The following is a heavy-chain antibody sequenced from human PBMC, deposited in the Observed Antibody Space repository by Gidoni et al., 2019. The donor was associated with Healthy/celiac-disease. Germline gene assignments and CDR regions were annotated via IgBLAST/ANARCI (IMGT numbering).Heavy chain of an antibody. Sequence: QLQLQESGPGLVKPSETLSLTCTVSGGSISSSSYYWGWIRQPPGKGLEWIGSSDYSGSTYYNPSLKSRVTISVDTSKNQFSLKLSSVTAADTAVYYCARSAYIVVVPAATPFDYWGQGTLVTVSS. D-gene: IGHD2-2*02. CDR2: SDYSGST. J-gene: IGHJ4*02. V-gene: IGHV4-39*01. CDR3: ARSAYIVVVPAATPFDY. CDR1: GGSISSSSYY.